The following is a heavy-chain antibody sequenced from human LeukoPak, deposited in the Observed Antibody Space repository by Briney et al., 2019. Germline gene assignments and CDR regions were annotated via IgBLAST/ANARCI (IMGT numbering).Heavy chain of an antibody. D-gene: IGHD1-26*01. V-gene: IGHV1-69*04. CDR2: IIPILGIA. J-gene: IGHJ5*02. Sequence: SVKVSCKASGGTFSSYAISWVRQAPGQGLEWMGRIIPILGIADYAQKFQGRVTITADKSTSTAYMELSSLRSEDTAVYYCARDRWELLDWFDPWGQGTLVTASS. CDR1: GGTFSSYA. CDR3: ARDRWELLDWFDP.